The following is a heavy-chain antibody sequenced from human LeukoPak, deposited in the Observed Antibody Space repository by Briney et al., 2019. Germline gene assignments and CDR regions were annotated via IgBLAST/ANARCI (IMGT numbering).Heavy chain of an antibody. J-gene: IGHJ4*02. Sequence: GGSLRLSCAASGFTFSSYGMHWVRQAPGKGLEWVAVISYDGSNKYYADSVKGRFTISRDNSKNTLYLQMNSLRAEDTAVYYCAQDFGWYWGQGTLVTVSS. V-gene: IGHV3-30*18. CDR2: ISYDGSNK. CDR1: GFTFSSYG. CDR3: AQDFGWY. D-gene: IGHD3-10*01.